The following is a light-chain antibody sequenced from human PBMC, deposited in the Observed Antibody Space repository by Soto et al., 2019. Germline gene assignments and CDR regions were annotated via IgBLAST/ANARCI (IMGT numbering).Light chain of an antibody. CDR1: QTIANIF. CDR3: HQYGTSGT. Sequence: EIVLTQSPGTLSLSPGETATLSCRASQTIANIFLAWYQQKPGQAPRLLIYGGSNRAAGIPDRFSGSGSGTDLTLTISRLEPEDFAVYYCHQYGTSGTFGQGTKVEIK. CDR2: GGS. V-gene: IGKV3-20*01. J-gene: IGKJ1*01.